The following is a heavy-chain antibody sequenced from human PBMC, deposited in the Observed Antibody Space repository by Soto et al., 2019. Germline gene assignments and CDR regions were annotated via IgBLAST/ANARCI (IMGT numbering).Heavy chain of an antibody. Sequence: SQTLSLTCAISGDSVSTTSAAWSWIRQSPSRGLEWLGRTYHRSKWYKDYAVSVKSRVTINPDTSKNQLSLQLNSVTPEDTAVYYCARDNPYDFFDYWGQGILVTVSS. CDR3: ARDNPYDFFDY. CDR2: TYHRSKWYK. CDR1: GDSVSTTSAA. D-gene: IGHD3-3*01. V-gene: IGHV6-1*01. J-gene: IGHJ4*02.